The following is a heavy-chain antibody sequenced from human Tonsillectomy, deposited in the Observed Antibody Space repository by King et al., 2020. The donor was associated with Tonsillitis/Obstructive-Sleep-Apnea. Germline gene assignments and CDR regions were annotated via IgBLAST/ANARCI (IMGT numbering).Heavy chain of an antibody. CDR2: IYYSGTT. V-gene: IGHV4-39*01. J-gene: IGHJ6*03. Sequence: LQLQESGPGLVKPSETLSLTCTVSGGSISSRSYYLGWVRQPPGQGLEWIATIYYSGTTYYNPPLKSRVTMSVDTSTNQFSLNLRSLTASDTAVYYCVRNHEDDDGNYYYYMDVGGKGTTVTVSS. CDR1: GGSISSRSYY. D-gene: IGHD3-3*01. CDR3: VRNHEDDDGNYYYYMDV.